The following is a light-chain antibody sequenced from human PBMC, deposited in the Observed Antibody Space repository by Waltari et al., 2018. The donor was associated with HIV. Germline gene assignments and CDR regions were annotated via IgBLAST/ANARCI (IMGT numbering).Light chain of an antibody. V-gene: IGLV1-47*01. Sequence: QSGLRQPPSTSRPPGQRVVISCSGSSSNVGKNYVSWFQQLPGSAPRLLTYRNVRLPSGSPDRFTAAKSGTSASLVISGLRSDDEAEYFCASWDDALSSWLFGGGTKLTVL. J-gene: IGLJ6*01. CDR3: ASWDDALSSWL. CDR1: SSNVGKNY. CDR2: RNV.